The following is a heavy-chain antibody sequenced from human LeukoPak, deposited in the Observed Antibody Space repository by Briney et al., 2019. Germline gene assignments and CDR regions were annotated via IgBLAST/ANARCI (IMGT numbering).Heavy chain of an antibody. D-gene: IGHD4-11*01. CDR1: GYTFTSYG. J-gene: IGHJ4*02. V-gene: IGHV1-46*01. CDR3: ARARPTTVMYFDY. Sequence: ASVKVSCKASGYTFTSYGISWVRQAPGQGLEWMGIINPSGGSTSYAQKFQGRVTMTRDTSTSTVYMELSSLRSEDTAVYYCARARPTTVMYFDYWGQGTLVTVSS. CDR2: INPSGGST.